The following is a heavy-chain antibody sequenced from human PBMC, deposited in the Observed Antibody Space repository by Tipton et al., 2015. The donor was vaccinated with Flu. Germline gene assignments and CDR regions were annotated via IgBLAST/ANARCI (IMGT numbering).Heavy chain of an antibody. Sequence: TLSLTCTVSGGFITSGSYYWSWIRQPPGKGLEWIGSLYDSGITYYNPSLKSRVTISLDTSKNQFSLKLISVTAADTAVYYCARSSSAYDYVWGGSYYFDFWGQGTLVTVSS. CDR1: GGFITSGSYY. D-gene: IGHD3-16*01. V-gene: IGHV4-39*07. CDR2: LYDSGIT. CDR3: ARSSSAYDYVWGGSYYFDF. J-gene: IGHJ4*02.